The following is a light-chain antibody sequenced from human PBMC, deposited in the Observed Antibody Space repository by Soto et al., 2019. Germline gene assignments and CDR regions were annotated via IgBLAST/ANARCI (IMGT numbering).Light chain of an antibody. CDR1: QTVSTN. CDR2: AAS. Sequence: VMTQSPATLSVSPGERATLSCRASQTVSTNLAWYQQRPCQAPRLLIYAASARATGIPARFSGSGSGTEFTLTISSLQSEDCAVYYCQQYNNWPPLTFGGGTKVEIK. CDR3: QQYNNWPPLT. J-gene: IGKJ4*01. V-gene: IGKV3-15*01.